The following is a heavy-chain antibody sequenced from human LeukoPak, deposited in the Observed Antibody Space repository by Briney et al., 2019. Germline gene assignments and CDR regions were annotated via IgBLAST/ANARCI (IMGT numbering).Heavy chain of an antibody. V-gene: IGHV3-23*01. D-gene: IGHD3-10*01. J-gene: IGHJ4*02. CDR3: ARGVTMVRGVLYYFDY. Sequence: GGSLRLSCAASGFTFSSYAMSWVRQAPGKGLEWVSAISGSGGSTYYADSVKGRFTISRDNAKNSLYLQMNSLRAEDTAVYYCARGVTMVRGVLYYFDYWGQGTLVTVSS. CDR1: GFTFSSYA. CDR2: ISGSGGST.